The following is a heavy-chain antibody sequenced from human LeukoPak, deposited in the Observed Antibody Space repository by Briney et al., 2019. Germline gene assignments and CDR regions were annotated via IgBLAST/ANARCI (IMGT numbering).Heavy chain of an antibody. CDR1: GFTFSSYA. V-gene: IGHV3-23*01. D-gene: IGHD6-19*01. J-gene: IGHJ4*02. CDR3: AKEEHSSGWGTMAHNS. CDR2: IRAGGGTT. Sequence: GGSLRLSCVASGFTFSSYAMSWVRQAPGRGLDWVSAIRAGGGTTFYAGSVKGRFTISRDDSENTLYLQMNSLSAEDTAVYYCAKEEHSSGWGTMAHNSWGQGTLVTVSS.